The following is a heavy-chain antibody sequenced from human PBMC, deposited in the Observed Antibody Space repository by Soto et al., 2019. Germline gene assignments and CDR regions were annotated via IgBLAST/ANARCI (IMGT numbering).Heavy chain of an antibody. Sequence: PSGTLAITCTVSDCSVCSYDLGGIRQHPGKGLEWIGYIFYTGSTNYNPSLKGRVTISVDTSKNQFSLKLSSVTAADTAVYYCARHYPIGNNWNYLEYWGQGTLVTVSS. CDR1: DCSVCSYD. V-gene: IGHV4-59*02. CDR2: IFYTGST. D-gene: IGHD1-1*01. J-gene: IGHJ4*02. CDR3: ARHYPIGNNWNYLEY.